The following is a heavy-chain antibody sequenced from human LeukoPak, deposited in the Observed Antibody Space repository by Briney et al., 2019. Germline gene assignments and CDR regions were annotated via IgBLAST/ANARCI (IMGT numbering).Heavy chain of an antibody. V-gene: IGHV4-34*01. Sequence: SETLSLTCTVSGGSISSYYWSWIRQPPGKGLEWIGEINHSGSTNYNPSLKSRVTISVDTSKNQFSLKLSSVTAADTAVYYCARAVSSGYYDYWGQGTLVTVSS. CDR1: GGSISSYY. D-gene: IGHD3-22*01. J-gene: IGHJ4*02. CDR3: ARAVSSGYYDY. CDR2: INHSGST.